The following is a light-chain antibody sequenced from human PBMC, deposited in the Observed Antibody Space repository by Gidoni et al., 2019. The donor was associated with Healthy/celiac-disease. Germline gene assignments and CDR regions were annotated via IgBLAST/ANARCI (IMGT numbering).Light chain of an antibody. CDR3: SSYTSSSTLVV. CDR1: SSDVGGYNY. V-gene: IGLV2-14*01. Sequence: QSALTQPASVSGSPGQSITISCTGTSSDVGGYNYVSWFQQHPGKAHILMISVVMIRSSGVSDRFSGSKSGNTASLTNSGLQAEDAADYYCSSYTSSSTLVVFGGGTMRTVL. J-gene: IGLJ2*01. CDR2: VVM.